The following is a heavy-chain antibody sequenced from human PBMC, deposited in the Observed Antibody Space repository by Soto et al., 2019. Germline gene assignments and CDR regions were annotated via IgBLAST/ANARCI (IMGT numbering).Heavy chain of an antibody. CDR1: GYTFTSYD. D-gene: IGHD6-19*01. Sequence: ASVKVSCKASGYTFTSYDITWVRQAPGQGLEWMGEIIPIFGTANYAQKLQGRVTMTADTSTSTAYMELRSLRSDDTAVYYCARVSSSGWYTAAYWGQGTLDTVSS. V-gene: IGHV1-18*01. CDR2: IIPIFGTA. J-gene: IGHJ4*02. CDR3: ARVSSSGWYTAAY.